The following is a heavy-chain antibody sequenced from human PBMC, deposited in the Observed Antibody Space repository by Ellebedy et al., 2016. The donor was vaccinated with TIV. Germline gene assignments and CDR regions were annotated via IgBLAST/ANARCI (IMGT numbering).Heavy chain of an antibody. CDR1: GYSFTNYW. J-gene: IGHJ5*02. CDR3: ARGRSSSWYWFDP. CDR2: IDPSDSYT. Sequence: GESLKISCKGSGYSFTNYWISRVRQVPGKGLEWMGRIDPSDSYTNYSPSFQGHVTISADKSITTAYLQWNSLKASDTAMYYCARGRSSSWYWFDPWGQGTLVTVSS. D-gene: IGHD6-13*01. V-gene: IGHV5-10-1*01.